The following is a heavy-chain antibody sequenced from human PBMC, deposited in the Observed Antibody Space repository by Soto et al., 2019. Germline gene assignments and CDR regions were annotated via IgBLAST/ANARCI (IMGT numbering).Heavy chain of an antibody. CDR1: GFTISSNA. CDR3: AKDKPGTTSFYY. CDR2: ISDRGDTT. V-gene: IGHV3-23*01. D-gene: IGHD1-1*01. J-gene: IGHJ4*02. Sequence: EVQLLESGGGLVQPGGSLRLSCAASGFTISSNAMYWVRQAPGKGLEWVSGISDRGDTTHYADSVKGRFTISRDTSKNTLYLQLNTLRADDTAVYYCAKDKPGTTSFYYWGQGTLVTVSS.